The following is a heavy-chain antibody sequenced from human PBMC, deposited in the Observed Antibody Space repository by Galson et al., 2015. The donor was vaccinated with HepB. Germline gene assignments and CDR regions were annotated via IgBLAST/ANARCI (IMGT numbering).Heavy chain of an antibody. J-gene: IGHJ4*02. V-gene: IGHV4-34*01. CDR2: INHSGST. CDR3: ARTCKRSVVAPFGY. CDR1: GGSISSYY. Sequence: ETLSLTCTVSGGSISSYYWSWIRQPPGKGLEWIGEINHSGSTNYNPSLKSRVTISVDTSKNQFSLKLSSVTAADTAVYYCARTCKRSVVAPFGYWGQGTLVTVSS. D-gene: IGHD2-15*01.